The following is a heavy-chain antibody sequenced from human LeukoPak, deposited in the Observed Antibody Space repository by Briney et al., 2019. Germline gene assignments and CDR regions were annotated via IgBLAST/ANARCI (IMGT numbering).Heavy chain of an antibody. CDR2: ICHSGST. CDR1: GHSISSGYY. D-gene: IGHD3-10*01. CDR3: AAMVRGSGTKRDLFDY. V-gene: IGHV4-38-2*02. J-gene: IGHJ4*02. Sequence: SETLSLTCTVSGHSISSGYYWGWIRQPPGKGLEWIGSICHSGSTYYNPSLKSRVTISVDTSKNQFSLKLSSVTAADTAVYYCAAMVRGSGTKRDLFDYWGQGTLVTVSS.